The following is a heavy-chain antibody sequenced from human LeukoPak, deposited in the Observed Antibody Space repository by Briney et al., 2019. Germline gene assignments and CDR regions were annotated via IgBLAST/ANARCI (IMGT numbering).Heavy chain of an antibody. V-gene: IGHV3-23*01. CDR1: GFTFSSYA. J-gene: IGHJ4*02. D-gene: IGHD6-13*01. CDR2: TSGSGGST. CDR3: AKYSSSWYADS. Sequence: GGSLRLSCAASGFTFSSYAMSWVRQAPGKGLEWVSGTSGSGGSTYYADSVKGRFTISRDNSKNTLYLQMNSLRVEDTAVYYCAKYSSSWYADSWGQGTLVSVSS.